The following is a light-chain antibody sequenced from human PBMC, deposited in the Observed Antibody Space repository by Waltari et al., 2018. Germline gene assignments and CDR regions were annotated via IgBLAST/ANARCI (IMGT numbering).Light chain of an antibody. V-gene: IGKV3-11*01. CDR1: QSVSCY. CDR2: DAS. Sequence: EIVLTQSPDTRSRSPGTSATLTSRASQSVSCYLAWDQQRPGQAPRLLIFDASKWQGGVPARFSGSGSGTEFTLTISSLEAEDFAAYFCQQRSTWPRTFGEGTKVE. J-gene: IGKJ1*01. CDR3: QQRSTWPRT.